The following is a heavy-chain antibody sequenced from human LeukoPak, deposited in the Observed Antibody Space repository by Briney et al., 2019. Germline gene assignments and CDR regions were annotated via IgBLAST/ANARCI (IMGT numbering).Heavy chain of an antibody. CDR2: INPNSGGT. D-gene: IGHD3-3*02. CDR3: AREPISRGFDI. CDR1: GFTFTGYY. J-gene: IGHJ3*02. V-gene: IGHV1-2*02. Sequence: ASVKVSCKASGFTFTGYYMHWVRQAPGQGLEWMGWINPNSGGTNYAQKFQGSVTMTRDTSISTAYMELSRLRSDDTAVYYCAREPISRGFDIWGQGTMVTVSS.